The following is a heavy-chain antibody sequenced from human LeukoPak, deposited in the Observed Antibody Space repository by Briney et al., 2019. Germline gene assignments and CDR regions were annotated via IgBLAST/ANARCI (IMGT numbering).Heavy chain of an antibody. J-gene: IGHJ6*03. D-gene: IGHD1-26*01. V-gene: IGHV1-69*13. CDR2: IIPIFGTA. CDR3: ARATSPYYYYYYMDV. Sequence: GASVKVSCKASGGTFSSYAISWVRQAPGQGLEWIGGIIPIFGTANYAQKFQGRVTITADESTSTAYMELSSLRSEDTAVYYCARATSPYYYYYYMDVWGKGTTVTVSS. CDR1: GGTFSSYA.